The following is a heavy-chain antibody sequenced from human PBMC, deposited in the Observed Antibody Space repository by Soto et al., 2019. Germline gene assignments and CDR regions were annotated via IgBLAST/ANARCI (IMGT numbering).Heavy chain of an antibody. Sequence: SETLSLTCAVSGASINNDDWWNWIRQPPGTGLEWIGEINHSGSTNYNPSLKSRVTISVDTSKNQFSLKLTSVTAADTAVYYCARDKITGLFDYWGQGTLVTVSS. CDR3: ARDKITGLFDY. CDR1: GASINNDDW. J-gene: IGHJ4*02. D-gene: IGHD2-8*02. CDR2: INHSGST. V-gene: IGHV4-4*02.